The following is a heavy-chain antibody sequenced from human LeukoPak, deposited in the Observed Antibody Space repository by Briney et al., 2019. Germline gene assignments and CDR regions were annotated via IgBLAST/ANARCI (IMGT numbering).Heavy chain of an antibody. CDR2: IYSGGST. CDR3: ARDDYGGNSGFDY. J-gene: IGHJ4*02. Sequence: GGSLRLSCAASGFTVSSNYMSWVRQAPGKGLEWVSVIYSGGSTYYADSVKGRFTISRDNSKNTLYLQMNSLRAEDTAVYYCARDDYGGNSGFDYWGKGTLVTVSS. V-gene: IGHV3-53*01. CDR1: GFTVSSNY. D-gene: IGHD4-23*01.